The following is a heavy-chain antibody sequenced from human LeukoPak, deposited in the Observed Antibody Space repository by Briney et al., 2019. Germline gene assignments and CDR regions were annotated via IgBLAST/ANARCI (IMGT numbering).Heavy chain of an antibody. Sequence: ASVKVSCKASGYTFTTYGISWVRQAPGQGLEWMGWISAYNGNTNYAQKLQGRVTMTRDTSTSTVYMELSSLRSEDTAVYYCARDSRRWYYGSGIKLGAFDIWGQGTMVTVSS. CDR2: ISAYNGNT. D-gene: IGHD3-10*01. J-gene: IGHJ3*02. CDR1: GYTFTTYG. V-gene: IGHV1-18*01. CDR3: ARDSRRWYYGSGIKLGAFDI.